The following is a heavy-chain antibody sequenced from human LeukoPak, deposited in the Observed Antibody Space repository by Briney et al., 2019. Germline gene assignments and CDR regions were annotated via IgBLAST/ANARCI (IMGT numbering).Heavy chain of an antibody. CDR3: ARGRNYYGSGSYRT. CDR2: MNPNSGNT. D-gene: IGHD3-10*01. CDR1: GFTFTSHD. V-gene: IGHV1-8*01. Sequence: GASVTVSFKASGFTFTSHDYNWVRQATGQGLEWMGWMNPNSGNTGYAQKFQGRVTMTRDTSITTVYMELSSLTSEDTAVYYCARGRNYYGSGSYRTWGQGTLVTVSS. J-gene: IGHJ5*02.